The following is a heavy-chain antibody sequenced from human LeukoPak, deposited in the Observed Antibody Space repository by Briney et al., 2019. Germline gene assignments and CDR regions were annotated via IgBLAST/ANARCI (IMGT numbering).Heavy chain of an antibody. J-gene: IGHJ4*02. D-gene: IGHD3-22*01. CDR2: IGTAGDT. V-gene: IGHV3-13*01. Sequence: GGSLRLSCAASGFTFSSYDMHWVRQATGKGLEWASAIGTAGDTYYPGSVKGRFTISRENAKNSLYLQMNSLRAGDTAVYYCARVVSDSSGYPYFDYRGQGTLVTVSS. CDR1: GFTFSSYD. CDR3: ARVVSDSSGYPYFDY.